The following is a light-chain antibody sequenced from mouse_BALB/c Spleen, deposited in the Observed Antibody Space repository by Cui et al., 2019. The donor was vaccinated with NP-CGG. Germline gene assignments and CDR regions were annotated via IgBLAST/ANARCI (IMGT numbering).Light chain of an antibody. CDR1: TGAVTTNNY. CDR2: GTN. Sequence: QAVVTQDSALTTSPGETVTLTCRSSTGAVTTNNYANWVQEKPDPLFTGLIGGTNNRAPGVPARFSGSLIGDKAALTITGAQTEDEAIYFCALWYSNHWVFGGGTKLTVL. J-gene: IGLJ1*01. V-gene: IGLV1*01. CDR3: ALWYSNHWV.